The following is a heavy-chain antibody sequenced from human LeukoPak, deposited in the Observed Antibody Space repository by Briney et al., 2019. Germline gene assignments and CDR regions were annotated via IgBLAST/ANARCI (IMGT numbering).Heavy chain of an antibody. CDR2: IRTNANNYAT. V-gene: IGHV3-73*01. CDR1: GFTFSGSA. CDR3: STVKIWWYFDL. Sequence: PGGSLRLSCAASGFTFSGSAMHWVRQASGKGLEWLGHIRTNANNYATAYAASVKGRFTISRDDSKNTAYLQMNSLKTEDTAVYYCSTVKIWWYFDLWGCGTLVTVSS. J-gene: IGHJ2*01. D-gene: IGHD4-17*01.